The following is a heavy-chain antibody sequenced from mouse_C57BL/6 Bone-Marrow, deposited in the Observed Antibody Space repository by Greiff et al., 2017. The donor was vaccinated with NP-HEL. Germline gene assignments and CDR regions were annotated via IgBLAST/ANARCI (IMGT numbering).Heavy chain of an antibody. CDR3: ARKGLTIVIQSSRYFDV. Sequence: QVQLQQPGAELVKPGASVKLSCKASGYTFTSYWMHWVKQRPGRGLEWIGRIDPNSGGTKYNEKLKSKATLTVDKPSSTAYMQLSSLTAEDSAVYYCARKGLTIVIQSSRYFDVWGTGTTVTVSS. D-gene: IGHD2-5*01. V-gene: IGHV1-72*01. J-gene: IGHJ1*03. CDR2: IDPNSGGT. CDR1: GYTFTSYW.